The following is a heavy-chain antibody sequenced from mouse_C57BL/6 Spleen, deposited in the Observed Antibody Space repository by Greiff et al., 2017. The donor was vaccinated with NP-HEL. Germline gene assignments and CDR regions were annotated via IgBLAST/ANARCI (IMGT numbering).Heavy chain of an antibody. V-gene: IGHV1-64*01. Sequence: VQLQQPGAELVKPGASVKLSCKASGYTFTSYWMHWVKQRPGQGLEWIGRIHPNSGGTNYNEKFKSKATLTVDKSSSTAYMQLSSLTSEDSAVYYCAVVNQYAIDYWGQGTSVTVSS. J-gene: IGHJ4*01. CDR1: GYTFTSYW. D-gene: IGHD1-1*01. CDR3: AVVNQYAIDY. CDR2: IHPNSGGT.